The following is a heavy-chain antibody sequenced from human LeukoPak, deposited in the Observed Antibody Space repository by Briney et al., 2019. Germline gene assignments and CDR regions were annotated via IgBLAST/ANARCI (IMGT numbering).Heavy chain of an antibody. J-gene: IGHJ4*02. CDR3: ARKNYDFWSGYFTG. Sequence: GGSLRLSCAASGFTFSSYGMHWVRQAPGKGLEWVAVISYDGSNKYYADSVKGRFTISRDNSKNTLYLQMNSLRAEDTAVYYCARKNYDFWSGYFTGWGQGTLVTVSS. D-gene: IGHD3-3*01. CDR1: GFTFSSYG. V-gene: IGHV3-30*03. CDR2: ISYDGSNK.